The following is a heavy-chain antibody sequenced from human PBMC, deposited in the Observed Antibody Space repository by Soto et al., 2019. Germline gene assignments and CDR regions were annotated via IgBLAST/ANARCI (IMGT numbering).Heavy chain of an antibody. CDR3: ARRALRQFDY. CDR2: IYYSGST. V-gene: IGHV4-59*08. J-gene: IGHJ4*02. D-gene: IGHD5-12*01. Sequence: SETLSLTCTVSGGSISSYYWSWIRQPPGKGLEWIGYIYYSGSTNYNPSLKSRVTISVDTSKNQFSLKLSSVTAADTAVYYCARRALRQFDYWGQGTLVTVS. CDR1: GGSISSYY.